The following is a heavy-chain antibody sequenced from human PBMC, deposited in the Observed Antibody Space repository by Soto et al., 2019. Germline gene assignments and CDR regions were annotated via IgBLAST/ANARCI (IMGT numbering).Heavy chain of an antibody. J-gene: IGHJ6*02. CDR1: GFSLSSSVVV. V-gene: IGHV2-5*01. CDR2: IYWNDDK. Sequence: SGRPLVTPTQTLTLPCTCSGFSLSSSVVVVCLILHPPGKALEWLALIYWNDDKRYSPSLKSRLTITKDTSKNQVVLTMTNMDPVDTATYYCAHRDIAADLYGMDVWGQGTTVTVSS. D-gene: IGHD6-13*01. CDR3: AHRDIAADLYGMDV.